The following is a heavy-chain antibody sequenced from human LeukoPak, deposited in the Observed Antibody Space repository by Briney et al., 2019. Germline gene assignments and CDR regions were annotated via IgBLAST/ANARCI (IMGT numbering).Heavy chain of an antibody. Sequence: GGSLRLSCAASGFTFSSYSMNWVRQAPGKGLEWVTYISSSSSTIYFADSVKGRFTISRDTAKNSLYLQMNSLRAEDTAVYYCARGHYGDYVPFDYWGQGTLVTVSS. CDR3: ARGHYGDYVPFDY. V-gene: IGHV3-48*01. CDR1: GFTFSSYS. CDR2: ISSSSSTI. J-gene: IGHJ4*02. D-gene: IGHD4-17*01.